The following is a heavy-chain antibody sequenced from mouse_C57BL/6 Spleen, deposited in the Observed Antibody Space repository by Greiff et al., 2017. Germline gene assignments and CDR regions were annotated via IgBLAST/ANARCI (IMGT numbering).Heavy chain of an antibody. CDR1: GYTFTSYW. J-gene: IGHJ2*01. CDR2: IDPSDSYT. D-gene: IGHD2-12*01. CDR3: ARRGIIVDY. V-gene: IGHV1-50*01. Sequence: VQLQQPGAELVKPGASVKLSCKASGYTFTSYWMQWVKQRPGQGLEWIGEIDPSDSYTNYNQKFKGKATLTVDTSSSTAYMQLSSLTSEDSAVYYCARRGIIVDYWGQGTTLTVSS.